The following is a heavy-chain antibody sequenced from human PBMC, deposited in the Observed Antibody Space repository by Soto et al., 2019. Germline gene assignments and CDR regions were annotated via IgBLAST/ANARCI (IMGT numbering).Heavy chain of an antibody. CDR2: IIPIFGTA. J-gene: IGHJ6*02. CDR3: ARDRRQWEVPNYYYYGMDV. D-gene: IGHD1-26*01. V-gene: IGHV1-69*12. Sequence: QVQLVQSGAEVKKPGSSVKVSCKASGGTFSSYAISWVRQAPGQGLEWMGGIIPIFGTANYAQKFQGRVTITADEYTSTAYMELSSLRSEDTAVYYCARDRRQWEVPNYYYYGMDVWGQGTTVTVSS. CDR1: GGTFSSYA.